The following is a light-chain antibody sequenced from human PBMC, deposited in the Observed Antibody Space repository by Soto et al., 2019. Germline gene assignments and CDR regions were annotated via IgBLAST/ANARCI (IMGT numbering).Light chain of an antibody. CDR2: EVS. CDR3: SSYTSSRSYV. V-gene: IGLV2-14*01. J-gene: IGLJ1*01. CDR1: TSDVGGYSF. Sequence: QSALTQPASVSGSPGQSITISCTGTTSDVGGYSFVSWYQLHPGKAPKLMIYEVSNRPSGVSNRFSGSKSGNTASLTISGLQAEDESDYYCSSYTSSRSYVFGTGTKVTVL.